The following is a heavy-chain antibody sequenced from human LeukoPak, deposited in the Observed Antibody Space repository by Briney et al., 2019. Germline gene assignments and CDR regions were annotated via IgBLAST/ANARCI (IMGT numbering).Heavy chain of an antibody. D-gene: IGHD6-25*01. V-gene: IGHV1-46*01. CDR3: ARDFGSGWRYDAFDI. J-gene: IGHJ3*02. Sequence: GASVKVSCKASGYTLTSYYMHWVRQAPGQGLEWMGIINPSGGSTSYAQKFQGRVTMTRDMSTSTVYMELSSLRSEDTAVYYCARDFGSGWRYDAFDIWGQGTMVTVSS. CDR2: INPSGGST. CDR1: GYTLTSYY.